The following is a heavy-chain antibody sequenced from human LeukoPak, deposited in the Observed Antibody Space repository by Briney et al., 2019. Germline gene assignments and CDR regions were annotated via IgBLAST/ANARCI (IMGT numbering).Heavy chain of an antibody. J-gene: IGHJ4*02. CDR2: ITSSGSAI. Sequence: GGSLRLSYVASGFNVSSNYMNWVRQAPGKGLEWVSYITSSGSAIYYADSVKGRFTISRDNAKNSLFLQMNSLRAEDTAVYYCARVMSYIRSPFDYWGQGTPVTVSS. CDR1: GFNVSSNY. D-gene: IGHD1-14*01. CDR3: ARVMSYIRSPFDY. V-gene: IGHV3-48*03.